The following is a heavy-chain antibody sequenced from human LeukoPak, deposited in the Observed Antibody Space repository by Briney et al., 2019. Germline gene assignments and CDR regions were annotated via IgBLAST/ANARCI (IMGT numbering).Heavy chain of an antibody. CDR3: ARGLEMTDPFGY. J-gene: IGHJ4*02. D-gene: IGHD5-24*01. V-gene: IGHV3-66*02. Sequence: PGGSLRLSCAASGFTVSSDFMSWVRQAPGKGLEWVSVIYSGQNTYYVDSVKGRFTISRDNSKNTVYLQMNRLRVEDTAVYYCARGLEMTDPFGYWGQGTLVTVSS. CDR2: IYSGQNT. CDR1: GFTVSSDF.